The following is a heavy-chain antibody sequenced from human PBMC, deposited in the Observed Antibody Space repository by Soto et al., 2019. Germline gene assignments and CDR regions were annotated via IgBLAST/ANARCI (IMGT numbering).Heavy chain of an antibody. V-gene: IGHV4-4*07. CDR3: ARGQRFSEWFDP. CDR1: GGAINSYY. J-gene: IGHJ5*02. CDR2: IYSSGST. Sequence: SETLSLTCTVSGGAINSYYWTWIRQPAGKGLEWIGRIYSSGSTKYNPSLQSRVTMSLDTSKNQFSLRLTSVTAADTAVYYCARGQRFSEWFDPWGQGTLVT. D-gene: IGHD3-3*01.